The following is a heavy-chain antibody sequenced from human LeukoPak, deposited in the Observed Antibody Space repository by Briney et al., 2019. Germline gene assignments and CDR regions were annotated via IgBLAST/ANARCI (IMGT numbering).Heavy chain of an antibody. D-gene: IGHD3-22*01. CDR3: ARGITMIVGNDY. Sequence: PSQTLSLTCTVSGGSISSGGYYWSWIRQHPGKGLEWIGYIYYSGSTYYNPSLKSRVTISVDTSKNQFSLKLSSVTAADTAVYYCARGITMIVGNDYWGQGTLVTVSS. CDR2: IYYSGST. CDR1: GGSISSGGYY. V-gene: IGHV4-31*03. J-gene: IGHJ4*02.